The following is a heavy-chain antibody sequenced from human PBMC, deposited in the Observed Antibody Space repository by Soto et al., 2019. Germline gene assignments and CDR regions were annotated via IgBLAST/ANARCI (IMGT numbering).Heavy chain of an antibody. V-gene: IGHV1-18*01. D-gene: IGHD1-26*01. J-gene: IGHJ3*02. CDR2: ISAYNGNT. CDR3: ARDLRRGWELLLYAKEAFEI. CDR1: GYTFTSYG. Sequence: QVQLVQSGAEVKKPGASVKVSCKASGYTFTSYGISWVRQAPGQGLEWMGWISAYNGNTNYAQKLQGRVTMTTDTSTSTAYMELRSLRSDDTAVYYCARDLRRGWELLLYAKEAFEIWGQGTMVTVSS.